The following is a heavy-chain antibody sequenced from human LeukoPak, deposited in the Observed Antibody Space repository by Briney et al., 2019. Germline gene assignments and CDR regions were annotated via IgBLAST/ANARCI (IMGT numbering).Heavy chain of an antibody. CDR1: GGSISSHY. J-gene: IGHJ4*02. CDR3: ARSIAVAGFDY. V-gene: IGHV4-59*11. CDR2: IYYSGST. D-gene: IGHD6-19*01. Sequence: KPLETLSLTCTVSGGSISSHYWSWIRQPPGKGLEWIGYIYYSGSTNYNPSLKSRVTISVDTSKNQFSLKLSSVTAADTAVYYCARSIAVAGFDYWGQGTLVTVSS.